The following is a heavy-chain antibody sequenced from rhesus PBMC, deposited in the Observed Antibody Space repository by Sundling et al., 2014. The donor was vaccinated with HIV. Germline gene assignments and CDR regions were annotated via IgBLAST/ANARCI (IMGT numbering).Heavy chain of an antibody. V-gene: IGHV3-183*02. D-gene: IGHD5-12*01. CDR2: ISYTGKTV. CDR3: TRDLREYSYSNYGLDP. J-gene: IGHJ6*01. CDR1: GFTFGDYG. Sequence: EVQLVESGGGLVQPGGSLRLSCAASGFTFGDYGMHWVRQAPGKGLEWVSSISYTGKTVYYADSVKGRFTVSRDNAKNSLSLQMSSLRAEDTAVYYCTRDLREYSYSNYGLDPWGQGVVVTVSS.